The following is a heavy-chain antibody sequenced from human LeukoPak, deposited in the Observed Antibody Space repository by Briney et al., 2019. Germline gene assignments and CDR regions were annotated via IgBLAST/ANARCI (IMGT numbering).Heavy chain of an antibody. J-gene: IGHJ4*02. D-gene: IGHD5-18*01. V-gene: IGHV3-23*01. Sequence: GGSLRLSCVASGFTFSNYAMSWVRQAPGKGLDWVSVISGSAGKIRYAGSVKGRFTISRDNSENTVYLQMNNLRAEDTAVYYCAGRVTGYSSGYVYWGQGTLVTVHS. CDR3: AGRVTGYSSGYVY. CDR1: GFTFSNYA. CDR2: ISGSAGKI.